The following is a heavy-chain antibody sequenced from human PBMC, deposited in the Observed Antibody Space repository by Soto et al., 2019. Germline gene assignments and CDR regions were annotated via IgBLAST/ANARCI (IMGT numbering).Heavy chain of an antibody. Sequence: GGSLRLSCAASGFTFSNFGMRWVRQAPGKGLEWVSAISGSGSSTYYADSVKGRLTISRDISRNTLYLQMNSLRAEDTAVYYCAKDYFNSPFYPSYYMDVWGKGTTVTVSS. V-gene: IGHV3-23*01. CDR1: GFTFSNFG. CDR2: ISGSGSST. CDR3: AKDYFNSPFYPSYYMDV. J-gene: IGHJ6*03. D-gene: IGHD1-20*01.